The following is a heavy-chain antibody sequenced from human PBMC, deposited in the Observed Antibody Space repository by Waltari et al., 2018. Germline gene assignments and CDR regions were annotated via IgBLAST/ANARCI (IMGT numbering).Heavy chain of an antibody. CDR1: GGTFSSYA. CDR3: ARGEELLRKYAFDI. J-gene: IGHJ3*02. Sequence: QVQLVQSGAEVKKPGSSVRVSCKASGGTFSSYAISWVREAPGQGLEWMGGIIPICGTANYAQKFQGRVTITADKSTSTAYMELSSLRSEDTAVYYCARGEELLRKYAFDIWGQGTMVTVSS. V-gene: IGHV1-69*14. D-gene: IGHD2-15*01. CDR2: IIPICGTA.